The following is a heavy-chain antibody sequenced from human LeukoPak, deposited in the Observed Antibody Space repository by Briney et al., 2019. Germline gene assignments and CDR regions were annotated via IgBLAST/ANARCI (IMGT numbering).Heavy chain of an antibody. D-gene: IGHD3-10*01. V-gene: IGHV1-69*05. CDR1: GGTFSSYA. CDR3: ARGRGLLWFGATAFDI. Sequence: SVKVSCKASGGTFSSYAISWVRQAPGQGLEWMGGIIPIFGTANYAQKFQGRVTITTDESTSTAYMELSSLRSEDTAVYYCARGRGLLWFGATAFDIWGQGTMVTVSS. J-gene: IGHJ3*02. CDR2: IIPIFGTA.